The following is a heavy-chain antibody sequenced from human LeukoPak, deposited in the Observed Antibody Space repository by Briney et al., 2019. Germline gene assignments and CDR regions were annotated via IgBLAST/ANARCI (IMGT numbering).Heavy chain of an antibody. CDR1: GGTFSSDI. CDR2: IIPIFSTT. J-gene: IGHJ3*02. D-gene: IGHD2-8*01. CDR3: ARRYCTNGVCYHDRGAFDI. Sequence: ASVKVSCKTSGGTFSSDIISWVRQAPGQGLEWMGEIIPIFSTTNYAQKFQGRVTITADKSTSTAYMELSSLRSEDTAMYYCARRYCTNGVCYHDRGAFDIWGQGTMVTVSS. V-gene: IGHV1-69*06.